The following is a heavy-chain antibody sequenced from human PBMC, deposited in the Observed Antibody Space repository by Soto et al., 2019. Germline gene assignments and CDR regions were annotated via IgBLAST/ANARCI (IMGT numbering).Heavy chain of an antibody. V-gene: IGHV1-2*04. D-gene: IGHD5-12*01. CDR2: INPNSGGT. Sequence: ASVKVSCKASGYTFTGYYMHWVRQAPGQGLEWMGWINPNSGGTNYAQKFQGWVTMTRDTSISTVYLELSRLRSDDTAVYYCARGLEMATIGCAFDIWGQGTLVTVSS. CDR1: GYTFTGYY. CDR3: ARGLEMATIGCAFDI. J-gene: IGHJ3*02.